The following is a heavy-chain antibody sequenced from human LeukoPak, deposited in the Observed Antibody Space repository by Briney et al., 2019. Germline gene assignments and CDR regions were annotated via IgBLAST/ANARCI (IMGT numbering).Heavy chain of an antibody. J-gene: IGHJ4*02. CDR1: GGSISSGSYY. CDR2: IYTSGST. D-gene: IGHD3-22*01. V-gene: IGHV4-61*02. Sequence: SQTLSLTCTVSGGSISSGSYYWSWIRQPAGKGLEWIGRIYTSGSTNYNPSLKSRVTISVDTSKNQFSLKLGSVTAADTAVYYCAREYYYDSSGPGDYFDYWGQGTLVTVSS. CDR3: AREYYYDSSGPGDYFDY.